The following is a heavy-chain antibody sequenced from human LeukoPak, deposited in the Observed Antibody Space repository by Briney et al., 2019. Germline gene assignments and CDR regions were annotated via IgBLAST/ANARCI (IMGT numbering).Heavy chain of an antibody. CDR3: ARDYDFWSGYYTSVYYMDV. CDR2: INPNSGGT. Sequence: ASVKVSCKASGYTFTGYYMHWVRQAPGQGLEWMGWINPNSGGTNYAQKFQGRVTMTRDTSISTAYMELSRLRSDDTAVYYCARDYDFWSGYYTSVYYMDVWGKGTTVTVSS. CDR1: GYTFTGYY. V-gene: IGHV1-2*02. J-gene: IGHJ6*03. D-gene: IGHD3-3*01.